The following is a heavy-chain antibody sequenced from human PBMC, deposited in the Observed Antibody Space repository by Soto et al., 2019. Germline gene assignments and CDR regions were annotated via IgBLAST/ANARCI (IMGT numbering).Heavy chain of an antibody. CDR1: GYDFSNFW. J-gene: IGHJ4*02. D-gene: IGHD3-10*01. V-gene: IGHV5-51*01. CDR2: IHPSDSDV. Sequence: GESLKISCKDYGYDFSNFWIGWVRQVSGKGLEWMGIIHPSDSDVQYSPSFQGQVTISVDKSVTTAYLQWSNLQASDSAMYYCARRHYSGSGPNDSWGQRTLVTVSS. CDR3: ARRHYSGSGPNDS.